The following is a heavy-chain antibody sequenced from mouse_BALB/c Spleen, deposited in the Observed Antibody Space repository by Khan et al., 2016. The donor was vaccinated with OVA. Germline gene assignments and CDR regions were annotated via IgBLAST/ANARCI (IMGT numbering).Heavy chain of an antibody. CDR1: GFSLTNYG. J-gene: IGHJ4*01. CDR2: IWSDGST. V-gene: IGHV2-6-1*01. CDR3: ARQAYYHYHVIDY. Sequence: QVQLKESGPGLVAPSQSLSITCTISGFSLTNYGVHWVRQPPGKGLEWLVVIWSDGSTTYDSALKSRLTISKDNSQSQVFLKMDSLQTNDTAMYYCARQAYYHYHVIDYWGQGTSVTVSS. D-gene: IGHD2-10*01.